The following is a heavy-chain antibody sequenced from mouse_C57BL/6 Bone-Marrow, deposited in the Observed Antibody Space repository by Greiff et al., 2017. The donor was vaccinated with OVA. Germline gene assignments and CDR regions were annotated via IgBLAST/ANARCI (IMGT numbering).Heavy chain of an antibody. CDR1: GYTFTSYW. J-gene: IGHJ3*01. CDR3: ARGLLWLRRWFAY. D-gene: IGHD2-9*01. CDR2: IYPGSGST. V-gene: IGHV1-55*01. Sequence: QVQLQQPGAELVKPGASVKMSCKASGYTFTSYWITWVKQRPGQGLEWIGDIYPGSGSTNYNEKFKSKATLTVDTSSSTAYMQLRRLTSGDSAVYYGARGLLWLRRWFAYWGQGTLVTVSA.